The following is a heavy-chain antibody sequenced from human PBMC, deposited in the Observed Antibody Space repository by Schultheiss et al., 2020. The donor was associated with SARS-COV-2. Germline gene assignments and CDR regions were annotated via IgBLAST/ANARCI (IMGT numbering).Heavy chain of an antibody. D-gene: IGHD6-6*01. V-gene: IGHV3-33*08. CDR1: GFTFSSYA. J-gene: IGHJ4*02. Sequence: GESLKISCAASGFTFSSYAMSWVRQAPGKGLEWVAVIWYDGSNKYYADSVKGRFTISRDNSKNTLYLQMNSLRAEDTAVYYCARSEYSSSAGALDYWGQGTLVTVSS. CDR3: ARSEYSSSAGALDY. CDR2: IWYDGSNK.